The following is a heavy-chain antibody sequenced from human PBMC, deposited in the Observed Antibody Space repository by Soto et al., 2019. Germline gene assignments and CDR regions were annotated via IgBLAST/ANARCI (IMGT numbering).Heavy chain of an antibody. CDR1: GGSISSYY. CDR2: IYYSGST. J-gene: IGHJ4*02. CDR3: ARDFAYFDS. D-gene: IGHD3-3*01. V-gene: IGHV4-59*01. Sequence: PSETLSLTCTVSGGSISSYYWSWIRQPPGKGLEWIGYIYYSGSTSYNPSLKSRVSISMDTSKNQCSLNLDSVTAADTAVYFCARDFAYFDSWGQGTLVTVSS.